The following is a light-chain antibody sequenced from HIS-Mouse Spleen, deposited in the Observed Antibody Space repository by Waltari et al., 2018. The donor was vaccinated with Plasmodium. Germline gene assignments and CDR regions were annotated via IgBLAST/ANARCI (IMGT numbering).Light chain of an antibody. CDR1: SSDLGCYNY. V-gene: IGLV2-11*01. Sequence: QSALTQPRSVSGSPGQSVTISCTGPSSDLGCYNYVSWYQQHPGKAPKLMIYDVSKRPSGVPDRFSGSKSGNTASLTISGLQAEDEADYYCCSYAGSYTYVFGTGTKVTVL. CDR2: DVS. CDR3: CSYAGSYTYV. J-gene: IGLJ1*01.